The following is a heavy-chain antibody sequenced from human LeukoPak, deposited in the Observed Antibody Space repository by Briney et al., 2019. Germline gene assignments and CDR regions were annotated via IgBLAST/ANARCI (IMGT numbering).Heavy chain of an antibody. V-gene: IGHV3-7*05. D-gene: IGHD6-19*01. Sequence: SGGSLRVSCAASGFTFSSFWMSWVRQAPGKGLEWVANIKQDGSEKYYVDSVKGRFTISRDNAKNSLYLQMNSLRVEDTAVYYCARLPRDSSGWVIDYWGQGALVTVSS. J-gene: IGHJ4*02. CDR1: GFTFSSFW. CDR3: ARLPRDSSGWVIDY. CDR2: IKQDGSEK.